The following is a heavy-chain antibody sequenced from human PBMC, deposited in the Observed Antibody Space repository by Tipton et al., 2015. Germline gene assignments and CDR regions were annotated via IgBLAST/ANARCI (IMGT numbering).Heavy chain of an antibody. J-gene: IGHJ4*02. V-gene: IGHV4-38-2*02. CDR1: TYSISRDSY. D-gene: IGHD3-3*01. CDR3: ACQDYDLLSRDYPAIDY. CDR2: ISHSGSP. Sequence: TLSLTCTISTYSISRDSYWGWIRQPPGKGLEWIGAISHSGSPYYNPSLRSRVTISRDTSKTQFSLRLSSVTAADTAVYYCACQDYDLLSRDYPAIDYWGQGTLVSVSS.